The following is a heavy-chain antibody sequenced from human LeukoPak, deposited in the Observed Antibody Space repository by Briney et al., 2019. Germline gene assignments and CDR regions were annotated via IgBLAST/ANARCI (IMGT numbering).Heavy chain of an antibody. CDR2: ISSSGSTT. V-gene: IGHV3-48*03. J-gene: IGHJ3*02. CDR1: GFTFRSYE. CDR3: ARARAYYDILTGYSTDAFDI. Sequence: GGSLRLSCAASGFTFRSYEMNWVRQAPGKGLEWVSYISSSGSTTYYADSVKGRFTISRDNAKNSLYLQMNSLRAEDTAVYYCARARAYYDILTGYSTDAFDIWGQGTMVTVSS. D-gene: IGHD3-9*01.